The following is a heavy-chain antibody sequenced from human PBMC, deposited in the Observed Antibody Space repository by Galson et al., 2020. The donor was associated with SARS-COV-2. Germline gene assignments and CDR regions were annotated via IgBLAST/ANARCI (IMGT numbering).Heavy chain of an antibody. CDR2: IYYSGST. CDR1: GGSISSSSYY. Sequence: SETLSLTCTVSGGSISSSSYYWGWIRQPPGKGLEWIGSIYYSGSTYYNPSLKSRVTISVDTSKNQFSLKLSSVTAADTAVYYCASGVGYCSGGSCPSTFWGQGTLVTVSS. V-gene: IGHV4-39*01. CDR3: ASGVGYCSGGSCPSTF. J-gene: IGHJ4*02. D-gene: IGHD2-15*01.